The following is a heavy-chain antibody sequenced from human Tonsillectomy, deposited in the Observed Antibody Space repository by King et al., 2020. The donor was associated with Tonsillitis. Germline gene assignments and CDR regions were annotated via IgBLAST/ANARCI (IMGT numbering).Heavy chain of an antibody. CDR1: GFTFSSPS. D-gene: IGHD4-17*01. Sequence: VQLVESGGGLVKPGGSLRLSCAASGFTFSSPSMKWVRQAPGKGLEGVSSISSSSSFIYYADSMKGRFTISRDNAKNSLDLQMNSLRAEDTAVYYCARDIYYGDYFTPGFDYWGQGTLVTVSS. CDR3: ARDIYYGDYFTPGFDY. V-gene: IGHV3-21*01. J-gene: IGHJ4*02. CDR2: ISSSSSFI.